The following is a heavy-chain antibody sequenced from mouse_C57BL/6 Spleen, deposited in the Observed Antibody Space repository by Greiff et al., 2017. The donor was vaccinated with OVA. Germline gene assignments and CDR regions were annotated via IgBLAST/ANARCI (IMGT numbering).Heavy chain of an antibody. J-gene: IGHJ2*01. CDR3: ARRVTRGGGTLGY. Sequence: EVQLQQSGPELVKPGASVKIPCKASGYTFTDYNMDWVKQSHGKSLEWIGDINPNNGGTIYNQKFKGKATLTVDKSSSTAYMELRSLTSEDTAVYYCARRVTRGGGTLGYWGQGTTLTVSS. V-gene: IGHV1-18*01. CDR1: GYTFTDYN. D-gene: IGHD2-2*01. CDR2: INPNNGGT.